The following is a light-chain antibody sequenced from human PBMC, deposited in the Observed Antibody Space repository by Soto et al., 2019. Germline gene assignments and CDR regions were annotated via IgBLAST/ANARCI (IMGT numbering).Light chain of an antibody. V-gene: IGLV2-23*02. CDR1: SSGVGSYDL. CDR2: EVN. CDR3: CSFVRTNGLL. Sequence: QSALTQPASVSGSPGQSITISCTGTSSGVGSYDLVSWYQHHSGKAPKIIIYEVNKRPSGISDRFSGSKSGNTASLTISGLQAEDEADYFCCSFVRTNGLLFGGGTKLTVL. J-gene: IGLJ2*01.